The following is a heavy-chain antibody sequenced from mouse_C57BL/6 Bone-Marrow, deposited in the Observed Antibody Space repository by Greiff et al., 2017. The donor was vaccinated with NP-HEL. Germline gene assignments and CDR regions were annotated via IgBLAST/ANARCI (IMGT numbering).Heavy chain of an antibody. D-gene: IGHD3-1*01. CDR3: TRGRATDFNYAMDY. Sequence: VQLKQSGTVLARPGASVKMSCKTSGYTFTSYWMHWVKQRPGQGLEWIGAIYPGNSDTSYNQKFKGKAKLTAVTSASTAYMELSSLTNEDSAVYYCTRGRATDFNYAMDYWGQGTSVTVSS. V-gene: IGHV1-5*01. J-gene: IGHJ4*01. CDR1: GYTFTSYW. CDR2: IYPGNSDT.